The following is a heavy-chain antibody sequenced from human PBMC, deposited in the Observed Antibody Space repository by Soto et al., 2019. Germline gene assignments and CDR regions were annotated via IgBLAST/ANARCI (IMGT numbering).Heavy chain of an antibody. CDR3: ASDVPDYGDYHWFDP. CDR1: GGTFSSYT. D-gene: IGHD4-17*01. J-gene: IGHJ5*02. V-gene: IGHV1-69*02. CDR2: IIPILGIA. Sequence: QVQLVQSGAEVKKPGSSVKVSCKASGGTFSSYTISWVRQAPGQGLEWMGRIIPILGIANYAQKFQGRVTITADKSTSTAYMELSSLRSEDTAVYYCASDVPDYGDYHWFDPWGQGTLVTVSS.